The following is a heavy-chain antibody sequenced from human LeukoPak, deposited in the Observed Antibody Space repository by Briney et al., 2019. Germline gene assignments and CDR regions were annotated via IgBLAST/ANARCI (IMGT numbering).Heavy chain of an antibody. CDR2: IKQDGTEK. CDR1: GFTFTTYW. CDR3: ARWSHYYYYMDV. Sequence: GGSLRLSCAASGFTFTTYWMSWVRQAPGKGLEWVANIKQDGTEKYYVDSVKGRFTISRDNARNSLYLQMNSLRAEDTAVYYCARWSHYYYYMDVWGKGTTVTISS. J-gene: IGHJ6*03. D-gene: IGHD1-26*01. V-gene: IGHV3-7*01.